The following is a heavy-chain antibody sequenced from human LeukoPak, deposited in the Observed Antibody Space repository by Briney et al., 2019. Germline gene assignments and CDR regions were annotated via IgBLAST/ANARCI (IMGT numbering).Heavy chain of an antibody. CDR3: AKDAPKILWFGE. V-gene: IGHV3-30*02. J-gene: IGHJ4*02. D-gene: IGHD3-10*01. CDR2: IRYDGSNK. CDR1: GFTFSSYG. Sequence: GGSLRPSCAASGFTFSSYGMHWVRQAPGKGLEGVAFIRYDGSNKYYADSVKGRFTISRDNSKNTLYLQMNSLRAEDTAVYYCAKDAPKILWFGEWGQGTLVTVSS.